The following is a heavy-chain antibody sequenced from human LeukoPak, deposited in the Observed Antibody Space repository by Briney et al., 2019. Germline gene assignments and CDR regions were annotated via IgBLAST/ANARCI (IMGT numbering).Heavy chain of an antibody. CDR3: ARGYHYGSGSPADN. Sequence: ASVKVSCKASGYTFTGYYMHWVRQAPGQGLEWMGGINPNSGGTNYAQKFQGRVTVTSNTSISTAYMYLSRPRSDDTAGYCWARGYHYGSGSPADNWGQGTLVTVSS. J-gene: IGHJ4*02. V-gene: IGHV1-2*02. CDR2: INPNSGGT. CDR1: GYTFTGYY. D-gene: IGHD3-10*01.